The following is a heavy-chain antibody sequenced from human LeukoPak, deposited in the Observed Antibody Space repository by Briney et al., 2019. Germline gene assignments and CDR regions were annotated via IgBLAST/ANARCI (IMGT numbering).Heavy chain of an antibody. Sequence: SETLSLTCTVSGGSTSSSNYYWGWIRQPPGKGLEWIGGIHYSGNTYYNPSLKSRVTISIDTSKNQFSLKLGSVTAADTAVYYCARLGAGPTYYDFWSGYSSFYFDYWGQGTLVTVSS. CDR2: IHYSGNT. D-gene: IGHD3-3*01. J-gene: IGHJ4*02. V-gene: IGHV4-39*01. CDR3: ARLGAGPTYYDFWSGYSSFYFDY. CDR1: GGSTSSSNYY.